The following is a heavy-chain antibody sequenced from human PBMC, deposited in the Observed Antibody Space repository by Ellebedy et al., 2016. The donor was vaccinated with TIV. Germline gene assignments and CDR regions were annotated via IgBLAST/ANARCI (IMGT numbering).Heavy chain of an antibody. CDR2: ISVYNGNT. Sequence: AASVKVSCKAFGYTFTSYGISWVRHAPGQGPEWRGWISVYNGNTKYGQGVQGRVNMTTGTSTTTAYMELRSLTSDETAVYYCGRVVSDYIWGSYRLDYWGQGTLVTVSS. CDR3: GRVVSDYIWGSYRLDY. D-gene: IGHD3-16*02. V-gene: IGHV1-18*01. J-gene: IGHJ4*02. CDR1: GYTFTSYG.